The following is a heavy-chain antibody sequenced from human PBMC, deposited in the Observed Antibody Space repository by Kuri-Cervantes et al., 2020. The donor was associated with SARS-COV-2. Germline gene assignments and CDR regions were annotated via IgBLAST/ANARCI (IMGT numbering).Heavy chain of an antibody. Sequence: GESLKISCAASGFSFSYYNMNWVRQAPGKGLEWVGFIRSKAYGGTTEYAASVKGRFTISRDDSKSIAYLQMNSLKTEDTAVYYCTSNDFWSGYYFDYWGQGTLVTVSS. CDR2: IRSKAYGGTT. J-gene: IGHJ4*02. D-gene: IGHD3-3*01. CDR3: TSNDFWSGYYFDY. CDR1: GFSFSYYN. V-gene: IGHV3-49*02.